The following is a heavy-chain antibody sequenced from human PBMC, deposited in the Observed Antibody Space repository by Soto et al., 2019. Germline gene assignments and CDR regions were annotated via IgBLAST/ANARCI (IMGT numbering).Heavy chain of an antibody. CDR2: IYHRGST. Sequence: QLQLQESGSGLVKPSQTLSLTCAVSGGSISSGGYSWSWIRQPPGKGLEWIGYIYHRGSTYYNPSLKSRVTISVDRSKNQFSLKLSSVTAADTAVYYCASYGCNSPLDYWGQGTLVTVSS. CDR3: ASYGCNSPLDY. CDR1: GGSISSGGYS. D-gene: IGHD4-17*01. J-gene: IGHJ4*02. V-gene: IGHV4-30-2*01.